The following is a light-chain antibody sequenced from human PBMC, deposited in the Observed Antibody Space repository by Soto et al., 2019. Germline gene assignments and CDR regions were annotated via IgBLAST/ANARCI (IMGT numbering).Light chain of an antibody. J-gene: IGKJ1*01. V-gene: IGKV1-12*01. CDR3: KQANSFPRT. CDR2: AAS. CDR1: QDISTW. Sequence: DIQMTQSPSSVSASVGDRVTITCRASQDISTWLAWYQQKPGKAHKLLIYAASTLHIGVQSRFSGSGSGTDFTLTIRSLQPEDFATYYCKQANSFPRTFGQGTKVDI.